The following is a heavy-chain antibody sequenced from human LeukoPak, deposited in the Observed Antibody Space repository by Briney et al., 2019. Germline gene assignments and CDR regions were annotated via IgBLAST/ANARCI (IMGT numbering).Heavy chain of an antibody. V-gene: IGHV1-2*02. D-gene: IGHD3-10*02. CDR1: GYTFTGYY. CDR2: INPNSGGT. Sequence: GASVKVSCKASGYTFTGYYMHWVRQAPGQGLEWMGWINPNSGGTNYAQKFQGRVTMTRDTSINTAYMELSRLRSDDTAVYSCARDSGELGSGSYLIAYWGQGTLVTVSS. J-gene: IGHJ4*02. CDR3: ARDSGELGSGSYLIAY.